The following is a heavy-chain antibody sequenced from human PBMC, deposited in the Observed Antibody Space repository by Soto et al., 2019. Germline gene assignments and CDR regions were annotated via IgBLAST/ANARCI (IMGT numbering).Heavy chain of an antibody. V-gene: IGHV3-23*01. D-gene: IGHD2-2*01. CDR2: ISGSGSTT. CDR1: GFSICNYA. J-gene: IGHJ4*02. Sequence: GSLRVACGASGFSICNYAMNCVRQGPGKGLEWVSSISGSGSTTYYTDSVKGRFTISRDNSKSTLSLQMDSLRAEDTAIYYCAKTAAPRGAYYFDYWGQGTLVTVSS. CDR3: AKTAAPRGAYYFDY.